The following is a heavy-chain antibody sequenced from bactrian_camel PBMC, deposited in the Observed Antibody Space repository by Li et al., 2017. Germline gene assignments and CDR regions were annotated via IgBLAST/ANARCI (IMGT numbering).Heavy chain of an antibody. V-gene: IGHV3-2*01. CDR3: ATWSGSY. CDR2: IYSDGEQSIT. CDR1: GFAFSTFQ. D-gene: IGHD1*01. J-gene: IGHJ4*01. Sequence: QVQLVESGGGLVQPGGSLTLSCAASGFAFSTFQMNWVRQAPGKGLEFVSTIYSDGEQSITRYADSVKGRFTISRDNAKNTLYLQMNSLKSEDAALYYCATWSGSYWGQGTQVTVS.